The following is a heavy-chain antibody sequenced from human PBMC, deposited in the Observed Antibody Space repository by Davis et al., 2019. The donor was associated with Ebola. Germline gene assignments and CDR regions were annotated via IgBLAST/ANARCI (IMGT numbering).Heavy chain of an antibody. CDR1: GFTFINYW. CDR2: ANSDGSTT. J-gene: IGHJ4*02. CDR3: ARAGNYRFDY. V-gene: IGHV3-74*01. Sequence: GESLKISCAASGFTFINYWMHWVRQAPGKGLEWVSRANSDGSTTGYGDSVKGRFTISRDNARNTLYLQMNSLSDEDTAVYYCARAGNYRFDYWGQGTLVTVSS. D-gene: IGHD1-7*01.